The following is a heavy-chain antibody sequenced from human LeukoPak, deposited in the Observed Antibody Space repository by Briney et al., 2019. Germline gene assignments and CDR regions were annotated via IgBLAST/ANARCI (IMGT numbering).Heavy chain of an antibody. CDR3: ARDRRSSWYKFVDY. CDR1: GFTFSRYW. V-gene: IGHV3-74*01. CDR2: ISSDGSST. Sequence: GGSLRLSCAASGFTFSRYWMHWVRQAPGKGLVWVSFISSDGSSTIYADSVKGRFTISRDNAKNTLYLQMNSLRAEDTAVYYCARDRRSSWYKFVDYWGQGTLVTVSS. D-gene: IGHD6-13*01. J-gene: IGHJ4*02.